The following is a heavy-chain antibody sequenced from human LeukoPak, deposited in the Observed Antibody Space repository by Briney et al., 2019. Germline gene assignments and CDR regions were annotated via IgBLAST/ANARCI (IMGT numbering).Heavy chain of an antibody. V-gene: IGHV1-2*02. Sequence: ASVKVSCKASGYTFTGYYMHWVRQAPGQGLEWMGWINPNSGGTNYAQKFQGRVTMTRDTSISTAYMELSRLRSDDTAVYYCARGPYCSGGSCYSWVYYMDVWGKGTTVTVSS. CDR3: ARGPYCSGGSCYSWVYYMDV. J-gene: IGHJ6*03. CDR1: GYTFTGYY. CDR2: INPNSGGT. D-gene: IGHD2-15*01.